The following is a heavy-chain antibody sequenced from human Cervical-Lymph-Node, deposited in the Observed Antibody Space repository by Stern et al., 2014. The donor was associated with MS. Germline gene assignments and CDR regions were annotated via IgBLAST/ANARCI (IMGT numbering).Heavy chain of an antibody. Sequence: EVQLVQSGGGLVQPGGSLRLSCVVSGFTFSSYSMQWVRQAPGKGLEWVSSISSSGSSIEYADSVKGRFTISRDNAKNSLYLQMNSLRDEDTAVYYCARVRLDGWSRDLDYWGQGTLVIVSS. J-gene: IGHJ4*02. V-gene: IGHV3-48*02. D-gene: IGHD6-19*01. CDR1: GFTFSSYS. CDR3: ARVRLDGWSRDLDY. CDR2: ISSSGSSI.